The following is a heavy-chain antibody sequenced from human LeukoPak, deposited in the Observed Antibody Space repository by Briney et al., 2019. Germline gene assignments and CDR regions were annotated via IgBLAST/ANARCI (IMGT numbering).Heavy chain of an antibody. V-gene: IGHV3-23*01. CDR3: ASMRYCSSTSCYGFDP. J-gene: IGHJ5*02. Sequence: GGSLRLSCAASGFTFSDYYMSWIRQAPGKGLEWVSAISGSGGSTYYADSVKGRFTISRDNSKNTLYLQMNSLRAEDTAVYYCASMRYCSSTSCYGFDPWGQGALVTVSS. CDR2: ISGSGGST. CDR1: GFTFSDYY. D-gene: IGHD2-2*01.